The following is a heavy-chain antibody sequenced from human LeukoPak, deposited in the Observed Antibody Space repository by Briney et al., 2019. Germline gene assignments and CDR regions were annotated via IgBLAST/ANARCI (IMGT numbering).Heavy chain of an antibody. CDR1: GFTFSSYG. V-gene: IGHV3-7*04. CDR3: ARGYGDYSNGY. D-gene: IGHD4-17*01. CDR2: IKQDGSEK. J-gene: IGHJ4*02. Sequence: PGGSLRLSCAASGFTFSSYGMHWVRQAPGKGLEWVANIKQDGSEKYYVDSVKGRFTISRDNAKNSLYLQMNSLRAEDTAVYYCARGYGDYSNGYWGQGTLVTVSS.